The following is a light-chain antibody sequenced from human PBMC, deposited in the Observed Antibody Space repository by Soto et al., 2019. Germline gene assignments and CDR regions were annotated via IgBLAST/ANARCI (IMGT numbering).Light chain of an antibody. CDR1: SSNIGAGYD. V-gene: IGLV1-40*01. CDR3: QSYDSSLNYV. CDR2: ANS. Sequence: SVLTQPPSVSGAPGQRVTISCTGSSSNIGAGYDVHWYQQLPGTAPKLLIYANSNRPSGVPDRFSGSKSGTSASLAITGLQAEDEADYYCQSYDSSLNYVFGTGTKVTVL. J-gene: IGLJ1*01.